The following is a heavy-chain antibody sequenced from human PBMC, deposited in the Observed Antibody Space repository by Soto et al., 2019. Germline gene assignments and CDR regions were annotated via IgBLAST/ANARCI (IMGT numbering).Heavy chain of an antibody. CDR3: ARLVGGSSGWYFYFDY. D-gene: IGHD6-19*01. Sequence: SETLSLTCTVSSGSVSSYYWSWIRQPPGKGLEWIGNIYYSGSTNYNPSLKSRVTISLETSKNQFSLKLTSVTTADTAVYYCARLVGGSSGWYFYFDYWGQGTLVTVS. CDR2: IYYSGST. CDR1: SGSVSSYY. V-gene: IGHV4-59*02. J-gene: IGHJ4*02.